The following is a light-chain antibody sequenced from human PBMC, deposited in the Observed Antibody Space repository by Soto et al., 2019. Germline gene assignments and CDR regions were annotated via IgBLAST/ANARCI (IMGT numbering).Light chain of an antibody. CDR3: DSYTRTSPYS. Sequence: QSVLTHAAYGSRSRRQSNTITSTGTSNDVGGYKYVSWYQQHPDNAPNLMIYDVSNRHSEVSYRFPGSKSSTTASLTISCLQSEDEADYYCDSYTRTSPYSFATGPKVTVL. V-gene: IGLV2-14*01. CDR1: SNDVGGYKY. CDR2: DVS. J-gene: IGLJ1*01.